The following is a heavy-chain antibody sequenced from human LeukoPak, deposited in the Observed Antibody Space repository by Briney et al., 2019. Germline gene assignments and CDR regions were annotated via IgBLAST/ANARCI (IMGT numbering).Heavy chain of an antibody. CDR3: AKDSMVQGGYYFDY. Sequence: PGGSLRLSCAASGFTFSSYAMSWVRQAPGKGLEWVSAISGSGGSTYYADSVKGRFTISRDNPKNTLYLQMNSLRAEDTAVYYCAKDSMVQGGYYFDYWGQGTLVTVSS. CDR2: ISGSGGST. J-gene: IGHJ4*02. V-gene: IGHV3-23*01. CDR1: GFTFSSYA. D-gene: IGHD3-10*01.